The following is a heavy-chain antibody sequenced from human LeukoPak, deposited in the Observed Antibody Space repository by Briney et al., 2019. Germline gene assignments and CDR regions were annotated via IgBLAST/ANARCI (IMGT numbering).Heavy chain of an antibody. Sequence: SQTLSLTCGISGDSVSSNSATWNWIRRFPSRGLEWLGRTYYRSKWVNDYAVSVKSRLTINTDTSKNQVSLQLNSVTPEDTAVYYCARGRDTALGTWGQGTLVTVSS. V-gene: IGHV6-1*01. D-gene: IGHD5-18*01. CDR1: GDSVSSNSAT. CDR2: TYYRSKWVN. CDR3: ARGRDTALGT. J-gene: IGHJ4*02.